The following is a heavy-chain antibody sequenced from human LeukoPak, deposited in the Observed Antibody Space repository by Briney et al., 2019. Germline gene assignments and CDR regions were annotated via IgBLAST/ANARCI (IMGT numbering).Heavy chain of an antibody. CDR3: ARVGMTTRAFDI. V-gene: IGHV3-21*01. CDR1: GFTFSKAW. Sequence: GGSLRLSCAASGFTFSKAWMSWVRQAPGKGLEWVSSISSSSSYIYYADSVKGRFTISRDNAKNSLYLQMNSLRADDTAVYYCARVGMTTRAFDIWGQGTMVTVSS. CDR2: ISSSSSYI. J-gene: IGHJ3*02. D-gene: IGHD4-17*01.